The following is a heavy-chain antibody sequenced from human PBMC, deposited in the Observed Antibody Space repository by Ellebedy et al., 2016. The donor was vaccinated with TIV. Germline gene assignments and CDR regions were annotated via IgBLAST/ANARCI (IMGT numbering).Heavy chain of an antibody. Sequence: GESLKISCAASGFTVSSNYMSWVRQAPGKGLEWVSVIYSGGSTYYADSVKGRFTISRDNSKNTLYLQMNSLRAEDTAVYYCARDGPFDYYDSSGYSGGYWGQGTLVTVSS. D-gene: IGHD3-22*01. J-gene: IGHJ4*02. CDR2: IYSGGST. CDR3: ARDGPFDYYDSSGYSGGY. CDR1: GFTVSSNY. V-gene: IGHV3-53*01.